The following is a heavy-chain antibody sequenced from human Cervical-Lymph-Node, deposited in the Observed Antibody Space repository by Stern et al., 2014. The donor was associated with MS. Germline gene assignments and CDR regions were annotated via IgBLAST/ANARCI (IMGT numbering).Heavy chain of an antibody. CDR3: AREHHGGNFAS. V-gene: IGHV1-69*01. CDR1: GATFSTNA. D-gene: IGHD4-23*01. CDR2: IVPIFERK. Sequence: VPLVESGPEVRKPGSSVKVSCKASGATFSTNAISWLRQAPGPGPEWMGAIVPIFERKNYVQKLRGRLTITADESASTAYMELRSLRSEDTAVYYCAREHHGGNFASWGQGTLVTVSS. J-gene: IGHJ5*02.